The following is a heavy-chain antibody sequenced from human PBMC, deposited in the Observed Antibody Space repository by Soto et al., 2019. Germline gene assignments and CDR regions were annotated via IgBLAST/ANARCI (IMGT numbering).Heavy chain of an antibody. D-gene: IGHD6-6*01. V-gene: IGHV6-1*01. CDR1: GDSVSINNAA. Sequence: PXQTLSLACAISGDSVSINNAAWNLIRQSPSRGLEWLGRTYYRSKWYNDYAVSVKSRITINPDTSKNQFSLQLNSVAPEDTAVYYCARANEYSSSYYYYGMDVWGQGTTVSVSS. CDR2: TYYRSKWYN. CDR3: ARANEYSSSYYYYGMDV. J-gene: IGHJ6*02.